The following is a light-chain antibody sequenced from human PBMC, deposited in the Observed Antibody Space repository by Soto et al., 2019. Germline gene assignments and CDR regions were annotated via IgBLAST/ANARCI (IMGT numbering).Light chain of an antibody. J-gene: IGLJ2*01. CDR3: RSYTNSNTLGV. CDR2: DVS. V-gene: IGLV2-14*01. CDR1: SSDVGGYNY. Sequence: QSALTQPASVSGSPGQSITISCTGTSSDVGGYNYVSWYQQHPGKAPKLIIYDVSNRPAGVSNRFSGSKSGNTASLTISGLQAEDEADYYCRSYTNSNTLGVFGGGTKLTVL.